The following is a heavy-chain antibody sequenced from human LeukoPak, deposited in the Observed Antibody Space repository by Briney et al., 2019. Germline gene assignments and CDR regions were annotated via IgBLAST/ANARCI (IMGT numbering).Heavy chain of an antibody. CDR1: GFTFSSYG. J-gene: IGHJ3*02. CDR3: AKDYRDAFDI. V-gene: IGHV3-30*18. CDR2: ISYDGSNK. Sequence: GGSLRLSCAASGFTFSSYGMHWVRQAPGKGLEWVAVISYDGSNKYYADSVKGRFTISRDNSKNTLYLQMNSLRAEDTAVYYCAKDYRDAFDIWGQGTMVTVSS.